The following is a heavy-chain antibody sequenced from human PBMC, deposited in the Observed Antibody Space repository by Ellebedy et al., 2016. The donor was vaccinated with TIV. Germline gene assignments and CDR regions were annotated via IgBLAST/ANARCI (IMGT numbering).Heavy chain of an antibody. V-gene: IGHV1-69*04. Sequence: AASVKVSCKASGGTFSSYAISWVRQAPGQGLEWMGRIIPILGIANYAQKFQGRVSMTADKSTSTAYMELSSLRSEDTAVYYCARQYSYGTYYYYGMDVWGQGTTVTVSS. CDR2: IIPILGIA. J-gene: IGHJ6*02. CDR1: GGTFSSYA. D-gene: IGHD5-18*01. CDR3: ARQYSYGTYYYYGMDV.